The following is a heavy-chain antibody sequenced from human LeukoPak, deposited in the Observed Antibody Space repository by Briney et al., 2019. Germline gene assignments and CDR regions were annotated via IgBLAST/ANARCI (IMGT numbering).Heavy chain of an antibody. CDR3: ARSRYDILTGYFDYYYYYYMDV. CDR2: ISSSGSTI. D-gene: IGHD3-9*01. J-gene: IGHJ6*03. Sequence: GGSLRLSCAASGFTFSSYEMNWVRQAPGKGLEWVSYISSSGSTIYYADSVKGRFTISRDNAKNSLYLQMNSLRAEDTAVYYCARSRYDILTGYFDYYYYYYMDVWGKGTTVTIS. CDR1: GFTFSSYE. V-gene: IGHV3-48*03.